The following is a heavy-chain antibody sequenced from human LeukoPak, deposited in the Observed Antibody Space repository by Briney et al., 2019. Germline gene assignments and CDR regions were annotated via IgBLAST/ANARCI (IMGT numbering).Heavy chain of an antibody. J-gene: IGHJ1*01. D-gene: IGHD3-22*01. V-gene: IGHV3-23*01. Sequence: GGSLTLSCGLSGFTYASYGVRWVREATGEGRVWGSFITTYGRKTPHAHPVEGRFTITRDNHRHTLYTQINRRSDEDTAVYYCAIMHGYYDGTGYWVQWGQGTLVTVSS. CDR2: ITTYGRKT. CDR1: GFTYASYG. CDR3: AIMHGYYDGTGYWVQ.